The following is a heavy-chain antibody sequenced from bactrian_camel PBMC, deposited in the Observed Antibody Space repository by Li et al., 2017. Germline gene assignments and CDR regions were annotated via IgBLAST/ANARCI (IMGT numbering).Heavy chain of an antibody. CDR1: EFTSSSDC. D-gene: IGHD2*01. Sequence: DVQLVESGGGSVLPGGSLKLSCTVSEFTSSSDCMGWFRQAPGKEREGVASIDGGDAPTYAESVKGRFTVSQDNGENTLSLQMNSLKPEDTAMYYCAASHCSGGFRMFSLRPPFGFWGQGTQVTVS. CDR2: IDGGDAP. J-gene: IGHJ6*01. V-gene: IGHV3S44*01. CDR3: AASHCSGGFRMFSLRPPFGF.